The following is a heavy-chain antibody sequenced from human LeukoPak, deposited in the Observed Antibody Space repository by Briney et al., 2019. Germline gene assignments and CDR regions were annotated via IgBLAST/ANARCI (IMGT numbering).Heavy chain of an antibody. D-gene: IGHD6-19*01. CDR2: RNHRGSS. V-gene: IGHV4-34*01. CDR1: GSSFTGYY. Sequence: PLETLSLTCSVHGSSFTGYYWSWIRQPPGKGLEWIWERNHRGSSYFNPSFESRVTISLDMSRKQFSLNLTSVTAADTAFYYCARGSGSYSGAADYWGQGTLVTVSS. J-gene: IGHJ4*02. CDR3: ARGSGSYSGAADY.